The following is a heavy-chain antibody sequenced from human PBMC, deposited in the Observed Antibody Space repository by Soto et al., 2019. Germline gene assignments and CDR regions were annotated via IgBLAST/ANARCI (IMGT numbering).Heavy chain of an antibody. V-gene: IGHV3-9*01. CDR1: GFTFDDYA. CDR3: AKDLEKSVGAFDI. J-gene: IGHJ3*02. Sequence: GGSLRLSCAASGFTFDDYAMHWVRQAPGKGLEWVSGISWNSGSIGYADSVKGRFTISRDNAKNSLYLQMNSLRAEDTALYYCAKDLEKSVGAFDIWGQGTMVTVSS. CDR2: ISWNSGSI. D-gene: IGHD3-3*01.